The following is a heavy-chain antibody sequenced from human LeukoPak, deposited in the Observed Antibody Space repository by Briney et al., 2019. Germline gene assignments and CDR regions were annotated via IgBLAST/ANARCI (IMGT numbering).Heavy chain of an antibody. V-gene: IGHV1-69*05. J-gene: IGHJ4*02. Sequence: SVKVSCKASGGTFSSYAISWVRQATGQGLEWMGRIIPIFGTANYAQKFQGRVTITTDESTSTAYMELSSLRSEDTAVYYCARPSRTGYSSGWFDYWGQGTLVTVSS. CDR1: GGTFSSYA. D-gene: IGHD6-19*01. CDR3: ARPSRTGYSSGWFDY. CDR2: IIPIFGTA.